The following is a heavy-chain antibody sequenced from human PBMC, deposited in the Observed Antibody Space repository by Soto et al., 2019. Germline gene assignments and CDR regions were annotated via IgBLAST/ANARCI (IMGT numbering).Heavy chain of an antibody. D-gene: IGHD6-19*01. V-gene: IGHV3-23*01. CDR3: AKVDGSGWYWFDP. CDR2: ISGSGDST. CDR1: RFTFSNYA. Sequence: EVQLLESGGGLVQPGGSLRLSCAASRFTFSNYAMSWVRQAPGKGPEWVSGISGSGDSTYYADSVKGRFTISRDNSKNTLYLQVNSLRAEDTAVYYCAKVDGSGWYWFDPWGQGTLVTVSS. J-gene: IGHJ5*02.